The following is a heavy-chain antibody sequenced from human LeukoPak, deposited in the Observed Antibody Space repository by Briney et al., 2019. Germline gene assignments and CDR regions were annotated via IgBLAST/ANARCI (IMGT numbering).Heavy chain of an antibody. CDR3: ARELTYSNYGLYLD. V-gene: IGHV4-61*02. J-gene: IGHJ4*02. CDR2: IYSTGAS. D-gene: IGHD4-11*01. Sequence: SQTLSLTCTVSGDSVRSGSFYWNWMRQPAGKGLEWIGRIYSTGASNYNPSLKSRVTMSADTSRNQFSLKLNSVTAADTAVYYCARELTYSNYGLYLDWGQGALVIVSS. CDR1: GDSVRSGSFY.